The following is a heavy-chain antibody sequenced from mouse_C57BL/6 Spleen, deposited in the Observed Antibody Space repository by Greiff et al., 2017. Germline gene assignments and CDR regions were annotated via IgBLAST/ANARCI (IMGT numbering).Heavy chain of an antibody. V-gene: IGHV1-42*01. Sequence: VQLQQSGPELVKPGASVKISCKASGYSFTGYYMNWVKQSPEKSLEWIGEINPSTGGTTYNQKFKAKATLTVDKSSSTAYMQLKSLTSEDSAVYYCATRSNYEGVAWFAYWGQGALVSVAA. CDR2: INPSTGGT. CDR1: GYSFTGYY. J-gene: IGHJ3*01. CDR3: ATRSNYEGVAWFAY. D-gene: IGHD2-5*01.